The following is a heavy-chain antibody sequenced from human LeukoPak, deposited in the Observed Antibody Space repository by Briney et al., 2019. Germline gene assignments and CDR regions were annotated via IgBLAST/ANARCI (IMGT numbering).Heavy chain of an antibody. Sequence: SETLSLTCTVSGGSITNLNYYWTWIRQPVGKRLEWIGRIYTSGGTDYNPSLKARATLSADKSKNQFSLDLASLTAADTALYYCAGRGSNSGTFDIWGPGTFVTVSS. J-gene: IGHJ3*02. D-gene: IGHD4-23*01. CDR1: GGSITNLNYY. CDR3: AGRGSNSGTFDI. V-gene: IGHV4-61*02. CDR2: IYTSGGT.